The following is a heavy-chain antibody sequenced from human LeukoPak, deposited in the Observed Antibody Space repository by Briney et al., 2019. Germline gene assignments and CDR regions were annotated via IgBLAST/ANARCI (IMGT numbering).Heavy chain of an antibody. V-gene: IGHV3-64*01. CDR1: GFTFSSYA. CDR2: IRSNGGST. CDR3: AIDSSDTIYYYYMDV. J-gene: IGHJ6*03. D-gene: IGHD5-18*01. Sequence: PGGSLRLSCAASGFTFSSYAMHWVRQAPGKGLEYVSPIRSNGGSTYYANSVKGRFTISRDNAKNSLYLQMNSLRAEDTAVYYCAIDSSDTIYYYYMDVWGKGTTVTVSS.